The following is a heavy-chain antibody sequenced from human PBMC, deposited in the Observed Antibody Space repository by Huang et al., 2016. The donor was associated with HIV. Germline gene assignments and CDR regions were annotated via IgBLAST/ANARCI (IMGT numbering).Heavy chain of an antibody. CDR1: GGSINSYY. CDR3: ARNYYDNVDWYFDL. J-gene: IGHJ2*01. V-gene: IGHV4-59*01. Sequence: QVQLQESGPGLVKPSETLSLTCTVSGGSINSYYWSWIRQPPGKGLEWIGYIHYSGGTIYNPSLKGRVTISVDTSKNQFSLKLSSVTAADTAMYYCARNYYDNVDWYFDLWGRGTLVTVSS. D-gene: IGHD3-22*01. CDR2: IHYSGGT.